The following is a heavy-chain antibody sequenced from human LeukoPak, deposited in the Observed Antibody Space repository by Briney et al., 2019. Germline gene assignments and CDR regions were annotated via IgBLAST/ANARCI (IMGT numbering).Heavy chain of an antibody. D-gene: IGHD6-6*01. CDR3: ARARYSSSPDY. J-gene: IGHJ4*02. CDR2: ISSSSGPI. Sequence: GGSLRLSCAASGFTFSTYSMNWVRQAPGKGLEWVSYISSSSGPIYYADSVKGRFTASRDNAKNSLYLQMNSLRAEDTAVYYCARARYSSSPDYWGQGTLVTVSS. CDR1: GFTFSTYS. V-gene: IGHV3-48*01.